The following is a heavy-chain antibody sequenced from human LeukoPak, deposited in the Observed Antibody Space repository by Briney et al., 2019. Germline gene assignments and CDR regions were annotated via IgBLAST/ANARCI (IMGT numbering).Heavy chain of an antibody. CDR2: IYYSGST. V-gene: IGHV4-31*03. D-gene: IGHD1-1*01. CDR1: GCSISSGGYY. Sequence: SQTLSLTCTVSGCSISSGGYYWSWIRQHPGKGLEYIGYIYYSGSTYYNPSLNSRVTISADTSKSQFSLRLNAVTAADTAMYYCARGDHNVDSWGQGTLVTVSS. J-gene: IGHJ4*02. CDR3: ARGDHNVDS.